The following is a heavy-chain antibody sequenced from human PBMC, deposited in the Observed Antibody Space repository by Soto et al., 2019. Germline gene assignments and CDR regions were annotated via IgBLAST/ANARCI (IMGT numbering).Heavy chain of an antibody. CDR2: IFNSGTT. Sequence: VPPPESGPGTVKAFPTLVLNCSGSCASPVKHYHLARVPQPPREGLEWMGYIFNSGTTFYYPSLTSRLSISMDTSGNHFSLELRSVTAADTAVYYCALALGPTTGLDYWGQGTLVTVSS. V-gene: IGHV4-31*02. D-gene: IGHD1-26*01. CDR1: CASPVKHYH. J-gene: IGHJ4*02. CDR3: ALALGPTTGLDY.